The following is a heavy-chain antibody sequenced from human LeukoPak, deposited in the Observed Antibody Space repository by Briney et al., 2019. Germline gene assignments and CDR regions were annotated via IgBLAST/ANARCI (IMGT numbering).Heavy chain of an antibody. Sequence: SSETLSLTCTVSGGSISSGDYYWSWIRQPPGKGLEWIGYIYYSGNTYYNPSLKSRVTISVDTSKNQFSLKLSSVTAADTAVYYCARGGGGYCSSTSCHAAWFDPWGQGTLVTVSS. V-gene: IGHV4-30-4*01. J-gene: IGHJ5*02. CDR3: ARGGGGYCSSTSCHAAWFDP. CDR1: GGSISSGDYY. CDR2: IYYSGNT. D-gene: IGHD2-2*01.